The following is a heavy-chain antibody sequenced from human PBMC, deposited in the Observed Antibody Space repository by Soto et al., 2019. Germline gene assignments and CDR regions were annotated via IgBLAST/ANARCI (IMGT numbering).Heavy chain of an antibody. Sequence: PSETLSLTCTVSGGSISNPEYYWSWIRQPPGQGLEWIGYIYYSGGAYYNPSLQSRVTLSVDTSKNQFSLKLTSVTAADTAVYYCARTPSYYDSCGKHIPVGFDYWGQGALVTVSS. CDR2: IYYSGGA. D-gene: IGHD3-22*01. CDR1: GGSISNPEYY. J-gene: IGHJ4*02. CDR3: ARTPSYYDSCGKHIPVGFDY. V-gene: IGHV4-31*03.